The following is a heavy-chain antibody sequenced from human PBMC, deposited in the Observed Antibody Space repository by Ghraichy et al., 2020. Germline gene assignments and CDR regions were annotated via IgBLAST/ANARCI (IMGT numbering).Heavy chain of an antibody. CDR3: ARDVQYYDILTGYRNGYYFDY. Sequence: SETLSLTCTVSGGSISSSSYYWGWIRQPPGKGLEWIGSIYYSGSTYYNPSLKSRVTISVDTSKNQFSLKLSSVTAADTAVYYCARDVQYYDILTGYRNGYYFDYWGQGTLVTVSS. J-gene: IGHJ4*02. V-gene: IGHV4-39*01. D-gene: IGHD3-9*01. CDR2: IYYSGST. CDR1: GGSISSSSYY.